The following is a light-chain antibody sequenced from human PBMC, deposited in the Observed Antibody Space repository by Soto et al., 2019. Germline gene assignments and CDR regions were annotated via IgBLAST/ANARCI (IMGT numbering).Light chain of an antibody. J-gene: IGLJ1*01. CDR3: SSYTSSSTRV. CDR1: SSVVGGYNY. V-gene: IGLV2-14*01. Sequence: QSALTQPASVSGSPGQSITISCTGTSSVVGGYNYVSWYQQHPGKAPKLMIYDVSNRPSGVSNRFSGSKSGNTASLSISGLQAEDEADYYCSSYTSSSTRVFGXGTKVTVL. CDR2: DVS.